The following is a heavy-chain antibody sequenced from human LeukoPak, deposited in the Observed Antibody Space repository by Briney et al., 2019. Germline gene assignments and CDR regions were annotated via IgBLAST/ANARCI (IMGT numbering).Heavy chain of an antibody. Sequence: SETLSLTGTVSGGSISSSSYYWGWIRQPPGKGLEWIGSIYYSGSTYYNPSLKSRVTISVDTSKNQFSLKLSSVTSADTAVYYCANFGGIDAFDIWGQGTMVTVSS. V-gene: IGHV4-39*07. J-gene: IGHJ3*02. CDR1: GGSISSSSYY. D-gene: IGHD4-23*01. CDR3: ANFGGIDAFDI. CDR2: IYYSGST.